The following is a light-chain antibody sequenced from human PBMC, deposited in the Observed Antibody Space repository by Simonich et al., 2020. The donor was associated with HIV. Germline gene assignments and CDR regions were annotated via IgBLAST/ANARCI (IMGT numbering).Light chain of an antibody. Sequence: EIVLTQSPATLSLSPGERATLPCRASQSVSSTYLAWYQQKPGQAPRLLIYSASIRATGIPDRFSGSGSGTDFTLTISRLEPEDFAVYFCQQFGGSPPYTFGQGTKLEIK. V-gene: IGKV3-20*01. CDR3: QQFGGSPPYT. CDR1: QSVSSTY. J-gene: IGKJ2*01. CDR2: SAS.